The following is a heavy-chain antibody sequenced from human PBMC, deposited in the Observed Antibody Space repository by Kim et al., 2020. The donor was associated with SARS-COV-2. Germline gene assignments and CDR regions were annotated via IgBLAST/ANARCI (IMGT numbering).Heavy chain of an antibody. D-gene: IGHD3-10*01. J-gene: IGHJ4*02. V-gene: IGHV4-39*01. CDR2: T. CDR3: ARQGARRFGFDY. Sequence: TYYNSSLASRVVVSVDNSRNQFSLKLKSVTAADSALYYCARQGARRFGFDYWGQGLLVTVSS.